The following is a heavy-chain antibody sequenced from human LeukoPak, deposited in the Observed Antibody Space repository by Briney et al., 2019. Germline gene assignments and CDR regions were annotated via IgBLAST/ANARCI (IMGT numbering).Heavy chain of an antibody. J-gene: IGHJ3*02. CDR1: GYTFTSYY. V-gene: IGHV1-46*01. D-gene: IGHD5-12*01. CDR2: INPSGGST. CDR3: ARGRGYGDAFDI. Sequence: ASVKVSCKASGYTFTSYYMHWVRQAPGQGLEWMGIINPSGGSTSYAQKFQGRVTMTRGMSTSTVYMGLSSLRSEDTAVYYCARGRGYGDAFDIWGQGTMVTASS.